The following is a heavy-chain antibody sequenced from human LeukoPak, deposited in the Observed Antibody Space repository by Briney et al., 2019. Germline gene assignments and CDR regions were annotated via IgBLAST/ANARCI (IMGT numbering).Heavy chain of an antibody. CDR1: GCTFDDYA. CDR3: AKDIFTMVRGVVDY. Sequence: PGGSLRLSCAASGCTFDDYAMHWVRQAPGKGLEWVSGISWNSGSIGYADSVKGRFTISRDNAKNSLYLQMNSLRAEDTALYYCAKDIFTMVRGVVDYWGQGTLVTVSS. D-gene: IGHD3-10*01. J-gene: IGHJ4*02. CDR2: ISWNSGSI. V-gene: IGHV3-9*01.